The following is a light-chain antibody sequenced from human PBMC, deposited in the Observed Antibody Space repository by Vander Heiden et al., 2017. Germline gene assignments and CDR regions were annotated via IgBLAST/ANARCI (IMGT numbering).Light chain of an antibody. V-gene: IGKV3-15*01. CDR2: GAA. CDR1: QSVRSK. CDR3: QQYYNWPPHT. J-gene: IGKJ2*01. Sequence: EIVLTQYPATRPVSPGERATPSRRDRQSVRSKLARYKQKLGQAPRLLIYGAATRVTSIPARFSGSGSATEFTLTISSLLSYDFAVYYCQQYYNWPPHTFGHGTKVEIK.